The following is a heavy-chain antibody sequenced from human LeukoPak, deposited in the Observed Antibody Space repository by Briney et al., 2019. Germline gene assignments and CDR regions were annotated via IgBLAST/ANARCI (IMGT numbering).Heavy chain of an antibody. V-gene: IGHV4-59*01. J-gene: IGHJ5*02. D-gene: IGHD3-22*01. Sequence: SETLSLTCAVYGGSFTGYYWSWIRQPPGKGLEWIAYIYYSGSTNYNPSLKSRVTISVDTSKNQFSLKLSSDTAADTAVYYCARFCNYYDSSGYYYGFDPWGQGTLVTVSS. CDR2: IYYSGST. CDR3: ARFCNYYDSSGYYYGFDP. CDR1: GGSFTGYY.